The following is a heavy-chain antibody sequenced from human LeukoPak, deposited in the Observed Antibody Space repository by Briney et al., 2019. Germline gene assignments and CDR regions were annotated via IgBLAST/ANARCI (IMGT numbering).Heavy chain of an antibody. Sequence: PSETLPLTCSVSGVSISSYYWSWIRQPPGKGLEWIGYIYRSGITNYNSSLKRRVTISLDTPKNQFSLKLSSVTAADTAVYYCARQTPGSFDIRGQGTMVTVSS. CDR3: ARQTPGSFDI. J-gene: IGHJ3*02. CDR2: IYRSGIT. V-gene: IGHV4-59*08. CDR1: GVSISSYY.